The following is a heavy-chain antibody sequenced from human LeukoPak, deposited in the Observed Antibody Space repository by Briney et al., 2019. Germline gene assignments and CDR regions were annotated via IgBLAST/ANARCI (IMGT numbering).Heavy chain of an antibody. Sequence: SVKVSCKASGGTFSSYAISWVRQAPGQGLEWMGRIIPILGIANYAQKFQGRVTITADKSTSTAYMELSSLRSEDTAVYYCARGDSSGYYYVIRTYYGMDVWGQGTTVTVSS. J-gene: IGHJ6*02. V-gene: IGHV1-69*04. D-gene: IGHD3-22*01. CDR3: ARGDSSGYYYVIRTYYGMDV. CDR1: GGTFSSYA. CDR2: IIPILGIA.